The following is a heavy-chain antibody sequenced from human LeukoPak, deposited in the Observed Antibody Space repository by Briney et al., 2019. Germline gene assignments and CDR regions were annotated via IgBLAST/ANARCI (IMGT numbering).Heavy chain of an antibody. V-gene: IGHV1-2*02. J-gene: IGHJ6*03. CDR3: ASGYYYNYYYYYMDV. CDR2: INPNSGGT. Sequence: ASVKVSCKASGYTFTGYYMHWVRQAPGQGLEWMGWINPNSGGTNYAQKFQGRVTMTRDTSISTAYMELSRLRSDDTAVYYCASGYYYNYYYYYMDVWGKGTTVTVSS. D-gene: IGHD3-22*01. CDR1: GYTFTGYY.